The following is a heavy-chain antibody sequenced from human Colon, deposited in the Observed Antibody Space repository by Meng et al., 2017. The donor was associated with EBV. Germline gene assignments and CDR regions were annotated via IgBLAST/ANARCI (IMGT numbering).Heavy chain of an antibody. CDR1: GGSISTSDW. J-gene: IGHJ4*02. Sequence: VTLRGPGPGVVGPSGTLSLTCAVSGGSISTSDWWSWVRQPPGKGLEWIGEIYRGGGTNYNPSFKSRVTISVDTSNNHFSLKLSYVTAADTAVYYCARVRVIPAAVGFDYWGQGTLVTVSS. CDR2: IYRGGGT. V-gene: IGHV4-4*02. D-gene: IGHD2-2*01. CDR3: ARVRVIPAAVGFDY.